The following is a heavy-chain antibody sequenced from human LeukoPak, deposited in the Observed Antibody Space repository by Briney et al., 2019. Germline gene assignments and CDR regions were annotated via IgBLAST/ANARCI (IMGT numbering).Heavy chain of an antibody. CDR3: AKDLLSTLIVVKAFDI. Sequence: GGSLRLSCAASGFKFDDYAMHWVRQVPGKGLEWVSGISWNSGRIAYADSVKGRFTISRDNAKKSLYLQINSLRTEDTALYYCAKDLLSTLIVVKAFDIWGQGTMVTVSS. D-gene: IGHD3-22*01. V-gene: IGHV3-9*01. CDR1: GFKFDDYA. CDR2: ISWNSGRI. J-gene: IGHJ3*02.